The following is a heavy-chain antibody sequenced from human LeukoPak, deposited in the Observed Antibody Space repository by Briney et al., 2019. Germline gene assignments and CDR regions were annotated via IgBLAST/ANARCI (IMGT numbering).Heavy chain of an antibody. CDR1: GYTFTGYY. D-gene: IGHD6-19*01. CDR2: INPNSGGT. V-gene: IGHV1-2*02. J-gene: IGHJ4*02. Sequence: ASVKVSCKASGYTFTGYYMHWVRQAPGQGLEWMGWINPNSGGTDYAQNFQGRVTMTRDTSISTAYMELSRLRSDDTAVYYCAGAPRQWLVYYFDYWGQGTLVTVSS. CDR3: AGAPRQWLVYYFDY.